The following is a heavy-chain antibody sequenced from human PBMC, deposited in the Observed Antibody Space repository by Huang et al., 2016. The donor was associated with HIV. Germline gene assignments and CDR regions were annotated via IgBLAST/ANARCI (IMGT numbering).Heavy chain of an antibody. CDR1: GGTFSTYA. CDR3: ARGRTRSSLYDSYYGLDV. V-gene: IGHV1-69*01. D-gene: IGHD6-6*01. Sequence: QVQLVQSGAAVKKPGSSVKVSCTASGGTFSTYAISWVRQAPGQGLEWMGVIIPNCGTANYAQKFQGTVTITADEFTSTAYMELSSLRSEDTALYYCARGRTRSSLYDSYYGLDVWGQGTTVTVSS. J-gene: IGHJ6*02. CDR2: IIPNCGTA.